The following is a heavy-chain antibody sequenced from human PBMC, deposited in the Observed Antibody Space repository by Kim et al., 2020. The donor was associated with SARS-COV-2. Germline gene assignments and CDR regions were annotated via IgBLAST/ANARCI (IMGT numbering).Heavy chain of an antibody. J-gene: IGHJ4*02. V-gene: IGHV3-15*01. D-gene: IGHD3-22*01. CDR3: TTLTMIVVARSH. Sequence: GGSLRLSCAASGFTFSNAWMSWVRQAPGKGLEWVGRIKSKTDGGTTDYAAPVKGRFTISRDDSKNTLYLQMNSLKTEDTAVYYCTTLTMIVVARSHWGQGSLVTVSP. CDR1: GFTFSNAW. CDR2: IKSKTDGGTT.